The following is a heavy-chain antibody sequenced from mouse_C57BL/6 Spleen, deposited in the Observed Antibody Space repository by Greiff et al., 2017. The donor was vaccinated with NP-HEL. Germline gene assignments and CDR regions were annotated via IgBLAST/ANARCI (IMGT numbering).Heavy chain of an antibody. CDR1: GFTFSSYG. V-gene: IGHV5-6*01. D-gene: IGHD1-1*01. CDR3: ARGYGSPVDY. J-gene: IGHJ2*01. Sequence: EVKLQESGGDLVKPGGSLKLSCAASGFTFSSYGMSWVRQTPDKRLEWVATISSGGSYTYYPDSVKGRFTISRDNAKNTLYLQMSSLKSEDTAMYYCARGYGSPVDYWGQGTTLTVSS. CDR2: ISSGGSYT.